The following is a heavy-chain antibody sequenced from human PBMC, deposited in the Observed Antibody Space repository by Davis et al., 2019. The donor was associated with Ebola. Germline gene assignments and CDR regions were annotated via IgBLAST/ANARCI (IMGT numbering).Heavy chain of an antibody. CDR2: TYYNSKWYN. Sequence: PSETLSLTCAISGDSVSINSGGWNWLRQSPSRGLEWLGRTYYNSKWYNDYAASVKSRITVNPDTSKNQFSLHLNSVTPEETAVYYCARGWLRTGFDYWGQGTLVTVSS. V-gene: IGHV6-1*01. D-gene: IGHD3/OR15-3a*01. CDR3: ARGWLRTGFDY. J-gene: IGHJ4*02. CDR1: GDSVSINSGG.